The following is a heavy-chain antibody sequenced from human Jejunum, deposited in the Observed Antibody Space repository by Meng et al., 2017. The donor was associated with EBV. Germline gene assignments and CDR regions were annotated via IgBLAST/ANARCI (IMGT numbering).Heavy chain of an antibody. J-gene: IGHJ4*02. Sequence: QLQLQESGPGLVKPSEPLSLTCTVSGGYISSSSYYWGWIRQPPGKGLEWIGTYYNSGSTYYNPSLKSRVTISVDTSKNQFSLKLISVTAADTAAYYRARQGPSGRTFDYWGQGTLVTVSS. V-gene: IGHV4-39*01. CDR1: GGYISSSSYY. D-gene: IGHD1-26*01. CDR2: YYNSGST. CDR3: ARQGPSGRTFDY.